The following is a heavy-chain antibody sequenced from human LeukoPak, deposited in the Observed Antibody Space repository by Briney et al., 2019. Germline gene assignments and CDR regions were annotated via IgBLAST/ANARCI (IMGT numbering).Heavy chain of an antibody. Sequence: SETLSLTCTISGASIDSYYWGWIRQPPGKGLEWIGSIYYSGSTYYNPSLKSRVTISVDTSKNQFSLKLSSVTAADTAVYYCATSDYDSSGYGWFDPWGQGTLVTVSS. CDR1: GASIDSYY. CDR3: ATSDYDSSGYGWFDP. CDR2: IYYSGST. J-gene: IGHJ5*02. V-gene: IGHV4-39*01. D-gene: IGHD3-22*01.